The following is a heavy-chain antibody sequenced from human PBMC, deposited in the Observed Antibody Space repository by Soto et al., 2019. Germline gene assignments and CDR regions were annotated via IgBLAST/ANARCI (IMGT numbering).Heavy chain of an antibody. Sequence: SQTLSLTCAISGDSFSSNSAAWNWIRQSPSRGLEWLGRTYYRSKWYNDYAVSVKSRITINPDTSKNQFSLQLNSVTPEDTAVYYCARDPFGVAVAGDAFDIWGQGTMVTVSS. V-gene: IGHV6-1*01. CDR3: ARDPFGVAVAGDAFDI. J-gene: IGHJ3*02. CDR1: GDSFSSNSAA. CDR2: TYYRSKWYN. D-gene: IGHD6-19*01.